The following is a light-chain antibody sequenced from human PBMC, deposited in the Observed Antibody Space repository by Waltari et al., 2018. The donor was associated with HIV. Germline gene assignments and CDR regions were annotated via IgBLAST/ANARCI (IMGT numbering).Light chain of an antibody. CDR3: QQNIHWPPYT. J-gene: IGKJ2*01. CDR1: QSVSGN. V-gene: IGKV3-15*01. Sequence: ETVLTQSPVTLSVSTGERVTLSCRASQSVSGNLVWYQQKQGKAPRLLIYAASSRATDIPARFSGSGSGTDYTLTISNLQSEYSAVYYCQQNIHWPPYTFGQGTKLEIK. CDR2: AAS.